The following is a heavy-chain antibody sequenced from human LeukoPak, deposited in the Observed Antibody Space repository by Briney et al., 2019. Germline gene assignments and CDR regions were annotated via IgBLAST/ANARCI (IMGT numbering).Heavy chain of an antibody. CDR2: ISGTGGST. CDR3: AKLATRAVAGAFDY. J-gene: IGHJ4*01. CDR1: GFTFTSYA. V-gene: IGHV3-23*01. Sequence: GESLRLSCAASGFTFTSYAMSWVRQAPAKGLEWVSGISGTGGSTNYADSVKGRFTISRDNSKNTLYLQMNSLRAEDTAVYYCAKLATRAVAGAFDYWGHGTLVTVSS. D-gene: IGHD6-13*01.